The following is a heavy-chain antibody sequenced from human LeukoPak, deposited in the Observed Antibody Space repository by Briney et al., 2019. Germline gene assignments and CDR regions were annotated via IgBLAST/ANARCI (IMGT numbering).Heavy chain of an antibody. CDR1: GYSISSGYY. J-gene: IGHJ6*03. CDR2: IYHSGST. D-gene: IGHD1-7*01. Sequence: SETLSLTCTVSGYSISSGYYWGWIRQPPGKGLEWIGSIYHSGSTYYNPSLKSRVTISVDTSKNQFSLKLSSVTAADTAVYYCARAEYNWNYRNYYYYYMDVWGKGTTVAVSS. CDR3: ARAEYNWNYRNYYYYYMDV. V-gene: IGHV4-38-2*02.